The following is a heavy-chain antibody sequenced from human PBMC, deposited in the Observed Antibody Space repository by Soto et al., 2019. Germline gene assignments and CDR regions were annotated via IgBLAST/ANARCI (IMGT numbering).Heavy chain of an antibody. D-gene: IGHD3-9*01. Sequence: GGSLRLSCAASGFTFSSYGMHWVRQAPGNGLEWVAVISYDGSNKYYADSVKGRFTISRDNSKNTLYLQMNSLRAEDTAVYYCAKDPISDPDGEYNWFDPWGQGTLVTVS. CDR3: AKDPISDPDGEYNWFDP. CDR2: ISYDGSNK. V-gene: IGHV3-30*18. CDR1: GFTFSSYG. J-gene: IGHJ5*02.